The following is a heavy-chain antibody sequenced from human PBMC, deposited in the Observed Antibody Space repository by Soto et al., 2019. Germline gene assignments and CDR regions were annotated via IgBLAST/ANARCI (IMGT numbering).Heavy chain of an antibody. CDR1: GITFSSYW. CDR3: ARARADYYDSSGYPLGY. CDR2: IKQDGSEK. Sequence: EVQLVESGGGLVQPGGSLRLSCAASGITFSSYWMSWVRQAPGKGLEWVANIKQDGSEKYYVDSVKGRFTISRDNAKNSLYLQMNSLRAEDTAVYYCARARADYYDSSGYPLGYWGQGTLVTVSS. D-gene: IGHD3-22*01. J-gene: IGHJ4*02. V-gene: IGHV3-7*04.